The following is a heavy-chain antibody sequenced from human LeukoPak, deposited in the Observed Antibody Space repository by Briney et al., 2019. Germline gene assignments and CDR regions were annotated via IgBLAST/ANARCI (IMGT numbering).Heavy chain of an antibody. CDR1: GLNFRKSW. CDR2: IKDDGSEK. V-gene: IGHV3-7*01. D-gene: IGHD6-19*01. CDR3: ARGPAVAGPGDY. J-gene: IGHJ4*02. Sequence: TGGSLRLSCAASGLNFRKSWMTWVRQAPGRGLEWVANIKDDGSEKYYVDSVKGRFTISRDNAKNSLYLQMNSLRAEDTAVYYCARGPAVAGPGDYWGQGTLVTVSS.